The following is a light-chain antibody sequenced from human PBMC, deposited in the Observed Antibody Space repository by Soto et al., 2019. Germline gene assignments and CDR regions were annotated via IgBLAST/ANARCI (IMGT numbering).Light chain of an antibody. CDR1: QNVYNN. CDR2: DAS. Sequence: EIVMTQSPATLSVSPGEGATLSCKASQNVYNNLAWYQQRPGQPPRLLIYDASTRATGISDRFSGSGYGTEFTLPISSLQSEDFAVYFCQQCRNWPLTFGGGTKVEIK. CDR3: QQCRNWPLT. V-gene: IGKV3-15*01. J-gene: IGKJ4*01.